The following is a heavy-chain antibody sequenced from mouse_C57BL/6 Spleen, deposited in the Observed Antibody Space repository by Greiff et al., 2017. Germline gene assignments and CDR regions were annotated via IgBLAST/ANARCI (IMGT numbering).Heavy chain of an antibody. D-gene: IGHD2-4*01. CDR3: ERGGDNDYDEVFDY. V-gene: IGHV1-61*01. CDR1: GYTFTSYW. CDR2: IYPSDSET. Sequence: QVQLQQPGAELVRPGSSVKLSCKASGYTFTSYWMDWVKQRPGQGLEWIGNIYPSDSETHYNQKFKDKATLTVDKSSITAYMQLSSLTSEDSAVYCCERGGDNDYDEVFDYWGQGTTLTVSS. J-gene: IGHJ2*01.